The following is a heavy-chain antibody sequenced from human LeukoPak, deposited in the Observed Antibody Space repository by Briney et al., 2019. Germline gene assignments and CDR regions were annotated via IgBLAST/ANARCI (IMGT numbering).Heavy chain of an antibody. J-gene: IGHJ4*02. V-gene: IGHV4-4*02. CDR2: IHHSGIT. CDR1: GGSISNSNW. CDR3: ARELYYDSSGYSGFDY. D-gene: IGHD3-22*01. Sequence: SETLSLTCAVSGGSISNSNWWSWVRQSPGKGLEWIGEIHHSGITNYNPSLKSRVTISVDTSKNQFSLKLSSVTAADTAVYYCARELYYDSSGYSGFDYWGQGTLVTVSS.